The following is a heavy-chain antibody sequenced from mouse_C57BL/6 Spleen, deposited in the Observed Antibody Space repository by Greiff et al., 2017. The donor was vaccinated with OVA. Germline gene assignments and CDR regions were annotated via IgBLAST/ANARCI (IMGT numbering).Heavy chain of an antibody. D-gene: IGHD1-1*01. CDR1: GFTFSDYG. Sequence: EVKLMESGGGLVKPGGSLKLSCAASGFTFSDYGMHWVRQAPEKGLEWVAYISSGSSTIYYADTVKGRFTISRDNAKNTLFLQMTSLRSEDTAMYYCARITTVVVPYAMDYWGQGTSVTVSS. CDR3: ARITTVVVPYAMDY. J-gene: IGHJ4*01. CDR2: ISSGSSTI. V-gene: IGHV5-17*01.